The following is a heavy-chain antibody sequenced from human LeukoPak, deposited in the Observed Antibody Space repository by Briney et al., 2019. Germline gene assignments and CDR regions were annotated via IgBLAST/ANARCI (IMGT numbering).Heavy chain of an antibody. CDR2: ISTYNGNT. D-gene: IGHD2-15*01. CDR3: ASLKGYCSGGSCYPTAFDY. V-gene: IGHV1-18*01. Sequence: ASVKVSCKASGYIFTQYGISWVRQAPGQGFEWMASISTYNGNTNYAQNFQDRVTVTTDTSTSTAYMELSSLRSEDTAVYYCASLKGYCSGGSCYPTAFDYWGQGTLVTVSS. CDR1: GYIFTQYG. J-gene: IGHJ4*02.